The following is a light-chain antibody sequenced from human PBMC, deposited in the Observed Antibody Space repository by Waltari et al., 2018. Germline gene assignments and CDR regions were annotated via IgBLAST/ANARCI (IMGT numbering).Light chain of an antibody. Sequence: QSALTQPRSVSGSPGKSVTISCSGNSSDVGGYNYVSCYQHHPGKAPKVIIYEVNKRPAGGPDRVACSKSGNTASLTISGLQDEDEADYYCYSYADSYTWVFGGVTKLTVL. CDR1: SSDVGGYNY. V-gene: IGLV2-11*01. J-gene: IGLJ3*02. CDR3: YSYADSYTWV. CDR2: EVN.